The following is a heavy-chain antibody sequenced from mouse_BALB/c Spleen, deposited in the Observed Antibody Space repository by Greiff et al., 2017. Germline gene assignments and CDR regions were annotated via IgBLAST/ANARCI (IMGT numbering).Heavy chain of an antibody. V-gene: IGHV1-69*02. CDR2: IDPSDSET. CDR1: GYTFTSYW. D-gene: IGHD2-3*01. CDR3: ARERYDGYLWFAY. J-gene: IGHJ3*01. Sequence: QVHVKQPGAELVKPGAPVKLSCKASGYTFTSYWMNWVKQRPGRGLEWIGRIDPSDSETHYNQKFKDKATLTVDKSSSTAYIQLSSLTSEDSAVYYCARERYDGYLWFAYWGQGTLVTVSA.